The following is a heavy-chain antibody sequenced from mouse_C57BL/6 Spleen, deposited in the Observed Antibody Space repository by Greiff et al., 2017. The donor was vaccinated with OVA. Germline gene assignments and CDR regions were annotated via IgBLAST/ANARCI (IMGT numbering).Heavy chain of an antibody. D-gene: IGHD2-1*01. CDR3: ARCYYGNYLLYAMDY. V-gene: IGHV14-3*01. J-gene: IGHJ4*01. CDR2: IDPANGNT. CDR1: GFNIKNTY. Sequence: VQLQQSVAELVRPGASVKLSCTASGFNIKNTYMHWVKQRPEQGLEWIGRIDPANGNTKYAPKFPGKATITADTSSNTAYLQLSSLTSEDTAIYYCARCYYGNYLLYAMDYWGQGTSVTVSS.